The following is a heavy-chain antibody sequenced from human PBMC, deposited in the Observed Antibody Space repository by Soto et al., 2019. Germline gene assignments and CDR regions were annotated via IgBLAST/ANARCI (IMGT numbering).Heavy chain of an antibody. V-gene: IGHV3-64*01. CDR3: ARSVVVPAAPYYYYGMDV. D-gene: IGHD2-2*01. CDR1: GFTFSSYA. CDR2: ISSNGGST. J-gene: IGHJ6*02. Sequence: EVQLVESGGGLVQPGGSLRLSCAASGFTFSSYAMHWVRQAPGKGLEYVSAISSNGGSTYYANSVKGRFTISRDNSKNTLYLQMVSLRAEDMAVYYCARSVVVPAAPYYYYGMDVWGQGTTVTVSS.